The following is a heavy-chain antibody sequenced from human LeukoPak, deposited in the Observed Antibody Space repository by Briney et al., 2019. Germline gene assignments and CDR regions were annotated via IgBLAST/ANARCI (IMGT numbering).Heavy chain of an antibody. CDR3: ARRAGENSSSWYFDY. V-gene: IGHV4-59*08. J-gene: IGHJ4*02. D-gene: IGHD6-6*01. Sequence: SETLSLTCTVSGGSISTYCWSWIRQPPGKGLEYIGYIYYSGSTNYSPSLKSRLTISVDTSKSQFSLKLSSVTAADTAVYYCARRAGENSSSWYFDYWGQGTLVTVSS. CDR2: IYYSGST. CDR1: GGSISTYC.